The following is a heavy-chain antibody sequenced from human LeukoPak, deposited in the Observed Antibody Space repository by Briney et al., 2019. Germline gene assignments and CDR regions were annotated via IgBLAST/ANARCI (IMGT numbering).Heavy chain of an antibody. CDR1: GGSISSYY. J-gene: IGHJ5*02. V-gene: IGHV4-59*08. Sequence: PSETLSLTCTVSGGSISSYYWSWIRQPPGKGLEWIGYIYYSGSTNYNPSLKSRVTISVDTSKNQFSLKLSSVTAADTAVYYCARAYSSGLYWFDPWGQGTLVTVSS. CDR3: ARAYSSGLYWFDP. CDR2: IYYSGST. D-gene: IGHD6-19*01.